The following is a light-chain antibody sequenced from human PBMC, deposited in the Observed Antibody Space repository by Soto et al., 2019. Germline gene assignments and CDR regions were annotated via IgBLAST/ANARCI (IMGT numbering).Light chain of an antibody. CDR2: GNS. V-gene: IGLV1-40*01. CDR1: SSNIGAGYD. CDR3: QSYDSSLSGSGV. J-gene: IGLJ1*01. Sequence: QSVLTQPPSVSGAPGQRVTISCTVSSSNIGAGYDVHWYQQLPGTAPKLLIYGNSNRPSGVPDRFSGSKSGTSASRAITGLQAEDEADYYCQSYDSSLSGSGVFGTGTKVTVL.